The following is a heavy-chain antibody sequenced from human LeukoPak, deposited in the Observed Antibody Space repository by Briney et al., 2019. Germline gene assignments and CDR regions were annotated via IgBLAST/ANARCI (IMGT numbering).Heavy chain of an antibody. J-gene: IGHJ4*02. D-gene: IGHD4-17*01. CDR3: AKRKKGTTGRFFDY. CDR2: ISEGVGNT. CDR1: GFTFTNYA. Sequence: GGSLRLSCAASGFTFTNYAMTWVRQAPGKGLEWASGISEGVGNTYYADSVKGRFTISRDYSKDTLYLQMNSLRAEDTALYYCAKRKKGTTGRFFDYWGQGTLVTVSS. V-gene: IGHV3-23*01.